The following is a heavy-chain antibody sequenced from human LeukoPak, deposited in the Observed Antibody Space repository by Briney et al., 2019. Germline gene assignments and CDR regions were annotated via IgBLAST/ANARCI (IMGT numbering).Heavy chain of an antibody. Sequence: GRSLRLSCAASGFTFSNYGMHWVRQAPGKGLVWVSRINSNEGSRGYADSVRGRFTISRDNAKNTLYLQMNSLRAEDTAVYYCARDDGGNPNDAFDIWGQGTMVTVSS. J-gene: IGHJ3*02. CDR2: INSNEGSR. CDR3: ARDDGGNPNDAFDI. V-gene: IGHV3-74*01. D-gene: IGHD4-23*01. CDR1: GFTFSNYG.